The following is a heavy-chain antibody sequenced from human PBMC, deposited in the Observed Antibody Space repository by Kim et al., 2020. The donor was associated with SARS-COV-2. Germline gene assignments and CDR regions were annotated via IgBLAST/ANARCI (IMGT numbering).Heavy chain of an antibody. J-gene: IGHJ3*02. CDR2: SYYSVST. CDR1: GGSISSFY. D-gene: IGHD6-19*01. CDR3: ARAGAVAGLYAFYI. Sequence: SETLSLTCTVSGGSISSFYWSWIRQSPGKGLEWIWYSYYSVSTNYNPSLKSRVTILVDTSKNQFSLKLTSVTPADTAVYYCARAGAVAGLYAFYIWGQGTVVTVSS. V-gene: IGHV4-59*01.